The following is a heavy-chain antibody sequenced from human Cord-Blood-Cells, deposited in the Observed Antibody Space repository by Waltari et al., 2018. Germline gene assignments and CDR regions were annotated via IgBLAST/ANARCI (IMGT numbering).Heavy chain of an antibody. J-gene: IGHJ3*02. CDR2: ISYEGSNK. Sequence: QVQLVESGGGVVQPGRSLRLSCAASGFTFSSYGMHWVRQAPGKGLEWVAVISYEGSNKYYADSVKGRFTISRDNSKNTLYLQMNSLRAEDTAVYYCAKLGYGSVDAFDIWGQGTMVTVSS. V-gene: IGHV3-30*18. CDR1: GFTFSSYG. D-gene: IGHD3-10*01. CDR3: AKLGYGSVDAFDI.